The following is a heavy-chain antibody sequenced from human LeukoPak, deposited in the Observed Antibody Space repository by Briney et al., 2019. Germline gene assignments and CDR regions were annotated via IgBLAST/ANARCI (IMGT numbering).Heavy chain of an antibody. CDR3: ARDTRGYYGMDV. CDR1: GDSISSGGYY. V-gene: IGHV4-31*03. Sequence: PSQTLSLTCSVSGDSISSGGYYSSWIRQHPGKGLEWIGYIYYSGSTYYNPSLKSRVTISVDTSKNQFSLKLSSVTAADTAVYYCARDTRGYYGMDVWGKGTTVTVSS. J-gene: IGHJ6*04. CDR2: IYYSGST. D-gene: IGHD1-1*01.